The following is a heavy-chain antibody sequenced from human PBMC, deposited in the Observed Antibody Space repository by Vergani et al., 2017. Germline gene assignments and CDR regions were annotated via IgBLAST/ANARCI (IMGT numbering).Heavy chain of an antibody. CDR1: RDSIISRSYY. CDR2: IYNSGTG. Sequence: QMQLQESGPGLVTAPETLSLTCTVSRDSIISRSYYWGWIRQPPGKGLEWIGMIYNSGTGDSSSSLKSRVTISADTSKNQFSLRLTSVTAADTAVYYCASGKYYSDSTSHFRGRYFDVWGRGTLVTVPS. CDR3: ASGKYYSDSTSHFRGRYFDV. D-gene: IGHD3-16*01. V-gene: IGHV4-39*01. J-gene: IGHJ2*01.